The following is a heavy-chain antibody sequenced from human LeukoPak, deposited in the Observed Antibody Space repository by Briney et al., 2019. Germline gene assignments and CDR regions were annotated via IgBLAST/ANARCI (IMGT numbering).Heavy chain of an antibody. J-gene: IGHJ3*02. Sequence: SETLSLTCAVYGGSFIGYYWSWIRQPPGKGLEWIGEINHSGSTNYNPSLKSRVTISVDTSKNQFSLKLSSVTAADTAVYYCASSQLYYYGSGSYWNDAFDIWGQGTMVTVSS. D-gene: IGHD3-10*01. CDR1: GGSFIGYY. CDR2: INHSGST. CDR3: ASSQLYYYGSGSYWNDAFDI. V-gene: IGHV4-34*01.